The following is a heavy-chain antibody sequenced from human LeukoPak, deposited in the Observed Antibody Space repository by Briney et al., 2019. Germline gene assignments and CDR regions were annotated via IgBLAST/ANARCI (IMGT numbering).Heavy chain of an antibody. CDR1: GFTFSSYG. CDR2: IRYDGSNK. Sequence: PGGSLRLSCAASGFTFSSYGMHWVRQAPGKGLEWVAFIRYDGSNKYYADSVKGRFTISRDNSKNTLYLQMNSLRAEDTAVYYCAKDRSSSWHKPYYYYYGMDVWGQGTTVTVSS. V-gene: IGHV3-30*02. CDR3: AKDRSSSWHKPYYYYYGMDV. D-gene: IGHD6-13*01. J-gene: IGHJ6*02.